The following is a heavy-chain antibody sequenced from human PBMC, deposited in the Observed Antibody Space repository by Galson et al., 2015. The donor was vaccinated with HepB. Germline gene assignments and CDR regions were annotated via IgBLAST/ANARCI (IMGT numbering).Heavy chain of an antibody. CDR1: GFTFSSYS. D-gene: IGHD5-18*01. J-gene: IGHJ3*02. Sequence: SLRLSCAASGFTFSSYSMNWVRQAPGKGLEWVSYISSSSSTIYYADSVKGRFTISRDNAKNSLYLQMNSLRDEDTAVYYCARDAIQLWLHDAFDIWGQGTMVTVSS. V-gene: IGHV3-48*02. CDR3: ARDAIQLWLHDAFDI. CDR2: ISSSSSTI.